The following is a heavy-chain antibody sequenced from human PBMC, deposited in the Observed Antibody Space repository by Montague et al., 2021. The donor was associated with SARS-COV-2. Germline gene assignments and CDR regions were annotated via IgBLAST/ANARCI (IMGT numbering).Heavy chain of an antibody. J-gene: IGHJ5*02. D-gene: IGHD3-16*02. CDR2: VYYRGST. Sequence: SETLSLTCTVSGDSINSTNHYWAWLRQPPGKGPVWIGSVYYRGSTYYSPSFKSRFKVSIATSKIQFLLRVNSVTAADTATYYCARHRDYYWGCYRPFDPWGQGTLVIVSS. V-gene: IGHV4-39*01. CDR3: ARHRDYYWGCYRPFDP. CDR1: GDSINSTNHY.